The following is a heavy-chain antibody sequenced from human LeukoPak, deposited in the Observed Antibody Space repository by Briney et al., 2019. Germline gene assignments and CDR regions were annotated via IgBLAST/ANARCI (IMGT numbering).Heavy chain of an antibody. J-gene: IGHJ4*02. CDR3: AREFSSSSEFYPHFDY. Sequence: SVKVSCKASGGTFSSYAISWVRQAPGQGLEWMGGIIPIFGTANYAQKFQGRVTITTDESTSTAYMELSSLRSEDTAVYYCAREFSSSSEFYPHFDYWSQGTLVTVSS. CDR2: IIPIFGTA. D-gene: IGHD6-6*01. CDR1: GGTFSSYA. V-gene: IGHV1-69*05.